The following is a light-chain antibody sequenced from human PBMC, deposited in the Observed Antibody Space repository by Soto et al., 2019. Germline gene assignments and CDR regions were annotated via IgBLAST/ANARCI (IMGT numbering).Light chain of an antibody. V-gene: IGKV2-28*01. Sequence: DIVMTQSPLSLPVTPGEPPSISCRSSQSLLHNNGYNYLDWYLQKPGQSPQLLIYLGSNRASGVPGRFSGSGSGTDFTLKISRVEAEDVGVYYCMQALRTQWTFGQGTKVEIK. CDR2: LGS. CDR1: QSLLHNNGYNY. J-gene: IGKJ1*01. CDR3: MQALRTQWT.